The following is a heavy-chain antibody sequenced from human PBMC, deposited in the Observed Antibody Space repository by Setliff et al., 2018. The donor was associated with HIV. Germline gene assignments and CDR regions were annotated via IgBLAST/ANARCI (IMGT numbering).Heavy chain of an antibody. Sequence: SETLSLTCAVHRQTLTNYNWNWVRQSPGKGLEWIGEVTHRGDVYYNSALKSRLTISLEESINSFSLTLTSVTAADTGVYFCARYSPCYAEGFDVWGPGTLVTVSS. J-gene: IGHJ3*01. D-gene: IGHD1-26*01. CDR3: ARYSPCYAEGFDV. V-gene: IGHV4-34*01. CDR1: RQTLTNYN. CDR2: VTHRGDV.